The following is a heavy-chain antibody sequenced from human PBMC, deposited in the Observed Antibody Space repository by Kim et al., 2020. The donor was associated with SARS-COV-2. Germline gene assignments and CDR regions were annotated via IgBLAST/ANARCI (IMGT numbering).Heavy chain of an antibody. CDR1: GFTFSDYY. CDR3: ARDGGTTYNWNTAGGRSYNWFDP. CDR2: ISSSSSYT. J-gene: IGHJ5*02. V-gene: IGHV3-11*06. Sequence: GGSLRLSCAASGFTFSDYYMSWIRQAPGKGLEWVSYISSSSSYTNYADSVKGRFTISRDNAKNSLYLQMNSLRAEDTAVYYCARDGGTTYNWNTAGGRSYNWFDPWGQGTLVTVSS. D-gene: IGHD1-1*01.